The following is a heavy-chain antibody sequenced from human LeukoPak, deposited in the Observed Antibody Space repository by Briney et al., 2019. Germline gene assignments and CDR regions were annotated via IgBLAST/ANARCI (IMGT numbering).Heavy chain of an antibody. D-gene: IGHD2-15*01. CDR1: GFTFSSYE. CDR3: ARDRSGVVVVAATFDY. Sequence: GGSLRLSCVASGFTFSSYEMNWVRQAPGKGLEWVSYISSSGSTIYYADSVKGRFTISRDNAKNSLYLQMNSLRAEDTAVYYCARDRSGVVVVAATFDYWGQGTLVTVSS. CDR2: ISSSGSTI. V-gene: IGHV3-48*03. J-gene: IGHJ4*02.